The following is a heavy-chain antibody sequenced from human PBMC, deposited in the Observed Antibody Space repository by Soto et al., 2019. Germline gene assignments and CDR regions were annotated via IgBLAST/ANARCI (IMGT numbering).Heavy chain of an antibody. CDR2: ISYDGSNK. CDR1: GFTFSSYA. Sequence: GGSLRLSCAASGFTFSSYAMHWVRQAPGKGLEWVAVISYDGSNKYYADSVKGRFTISRDNSKNTLYLQMNSLRAEDTAVYYCARGLGYCSGGSCYVSDYWGQGTLVTVSS. CDR3: ARGLGYCSGGSCYVSDY. D-gene: IGHD2-15*01. V-gene: IGHV3-30-3*01. J-gene: IGHJ4*02.